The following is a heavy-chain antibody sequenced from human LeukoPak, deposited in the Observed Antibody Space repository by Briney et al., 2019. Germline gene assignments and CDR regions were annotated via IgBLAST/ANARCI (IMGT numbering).Heavy chain of an antibody. V-gene: IGHV3-9*01. CDR2: ISWNSGSI. D-gene: IGHD6-13*01. CDR1: GFTFDDYA. J-gene: IGHJ5*02. CDR3: AKGLYSSSYSFFDP. Sequence: GGSLRLSCAASGFTFDDYAMHWVRQAPGKGLEWVSGISWNSGSIGYADSVKGRFTISRDNAKNSLYLQMNSLRAEDTALYYCAKGLYSSSYSFFDPWGQGTLVTVSS.